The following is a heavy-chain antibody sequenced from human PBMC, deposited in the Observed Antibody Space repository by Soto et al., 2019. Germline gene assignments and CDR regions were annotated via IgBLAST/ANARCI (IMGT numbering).Heavy chain of an antibody. CDR2: INHSGST. J-gene: IGHJ3*02. Sequence: QVQLQQWGAGLLKPSETLSLTCAVYGGSFSGYYWSWIRQPPGKGLEWIGEINHSGSTNYNPSLKSRVTISVDTSKNQFSLKLSSVTAADTAVYYCARCDYVWGREVNDAFDIWGQGTMVTVSS. V-gene: IGHV4-34*01. D-gene: IGHD3-16*01. CDR1: GGSFSGYY. CDR3: ARCDYVWGREVNDAFDI.